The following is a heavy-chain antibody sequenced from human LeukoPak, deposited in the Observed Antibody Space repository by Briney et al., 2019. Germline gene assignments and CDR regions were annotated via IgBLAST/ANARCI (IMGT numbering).Heavy chain of an antibody. D-gene: IGHD4-17*01. CDR1: GFTFSSYG. J-gene: IGHJ4*02. V-gene: IGHV3-23*01. CDR2: ISGSGGST. CDR3: AKSTTVKGPFY. Sequence: GRSLRLSCAASGFTFSSYGMHWVRQAPGKGLEWVSAISGSGGSTYYADSVKGRFTISRDNSKNTLYLQMNSLRAEDTAVYYCAKSTTVKGPFYWGQGTLVTVSS.